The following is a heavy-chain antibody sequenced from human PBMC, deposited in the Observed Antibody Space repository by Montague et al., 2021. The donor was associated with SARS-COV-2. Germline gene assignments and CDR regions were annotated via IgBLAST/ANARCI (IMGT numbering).Heavy chain of an antibody. CDR3: ARQPPYQTGALDI. V-gene: IGHV4-39*01. Sequence: SETLSLTCNVAGGSMSGYNWSWIRQPPGKGLEWIGSIYFNGHSYYNPSLKNRASISLDTSKNQYYLKLNSVAAADTAVYYCARQPPYQTGALDIWGQGTMVTVSS. J-gene: IGHJ3*02. CDR1: GGSMSGYN. CDR2: IYFNGHS. D-gene: IGHD2-2*01.